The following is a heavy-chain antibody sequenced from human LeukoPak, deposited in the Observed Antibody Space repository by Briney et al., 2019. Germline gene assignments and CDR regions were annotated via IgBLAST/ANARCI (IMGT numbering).Heavy chain of an antibody. CDR1: GFTFSSYE. V-gene: IGHV3-48*03. J-gene: IGHJ6*02. CDR3: ARRLIYYGMDV. CDR2: ISSSGSTI. Sequence: GGSLRLSCAASGFTFSSYEMNWVRQAPGKGLEWLSYISSSGSTIYYADSVKGRFTISRDNAKNSLHLQVNSLRAEDTAVYYCARRLIYYGMDVWGQRTTVTVSS.